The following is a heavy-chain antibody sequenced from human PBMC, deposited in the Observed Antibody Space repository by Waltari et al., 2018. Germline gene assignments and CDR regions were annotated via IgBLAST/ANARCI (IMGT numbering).Heavy chain of an antibody. Sequence: EVQLVESGVGVVQPGGSLRHSCAASGFTFSDHYMDWVRQAPVQGVEWVGRIREKASSYSTEYAASVKGRFTISRDDSKNSLYLQMNSLKTEDTGVYFCARVTTDTATVDYWGQGALVTVSS. CDR1: GFTFSDHY. CDR3: ARVTTDTATVDY. CDR2: IREKASSYST. V-gene: IGHV3-72*01. J-gene: IGHJ4*02. D-gene: IGHD5-18*01.